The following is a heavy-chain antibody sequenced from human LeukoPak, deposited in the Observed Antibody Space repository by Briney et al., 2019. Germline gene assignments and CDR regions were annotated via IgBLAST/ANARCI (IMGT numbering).Heavy chain of an antibody. Sequence: PGRSLRLSCAASGFTFSSYGMHWVRQAPGKGLEWVAVISYDGSNKYYADSVKGRFTISRDNSKNTLYLQMNSLRAEDTAVYYCAKDRMRSNRIQLWLNNWFDPWGQGTLVTVSS. J-gene: IGHJ5*02. CDR2: ISYDGSNK. CDR1: GFTFSSYG. V-gene: IGHV3-30*18. D-gene: IGHD5-18*01. CDR3: AKDRMRSNRIQLWLNNWFDP.